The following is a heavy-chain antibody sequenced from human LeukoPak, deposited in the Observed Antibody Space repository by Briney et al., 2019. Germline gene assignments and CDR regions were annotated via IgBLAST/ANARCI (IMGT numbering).Heavy chain of an antibody. J-gene: IGHJ6*03. Sequence: SETLSLTCAVYGGSFSGYYWSWIRQPPGKGLEWIGSIYYSGSTYYNPSLKSRVTISVDTSKNQFSLKLSSVTAADTAVYYCASLPDVDTAMVTGYYYYMDVWGKGTTVTVSS. D-gene: IGHD5-18*01. CDR2: IYYSGST. CDR1: GGSFSGYY. CDR3: ASLPDVDTAMVTGYYYYMDV. V-gene: IGHV4-34*01.